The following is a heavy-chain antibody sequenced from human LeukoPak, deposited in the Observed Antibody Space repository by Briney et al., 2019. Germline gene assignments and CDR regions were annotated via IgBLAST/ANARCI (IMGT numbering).Heavy chain of an antibody. V-gene: IGHV1-3*01. D-gene: IGHD4-17*01. CDR1: GYTFTSYA. Sequence: GASVKVSCKASGYTFTSYAMHWVRQAPGQRLEWMGWINAGNGNTKYSQKFQGRVTITRDTSASTAYMELSSLRSEDTAVYYCARLLERDYGDYGGWFDPWGQGTLVTVSS. CDR2: INAGNGNT. CDR3: ARLLERDYGDYGGWFDP. J-gene: IGHJ5*02.